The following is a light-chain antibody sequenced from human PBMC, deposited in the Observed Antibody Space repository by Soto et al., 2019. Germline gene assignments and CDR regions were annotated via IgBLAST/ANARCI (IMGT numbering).Light chain of an antibody. Sequence: ENVLTQSPGTLSLSPGERATLSCRASQSVSSSYLAWYQQKPGQAPRLLIYDASNRTTGIPARFSGSGSGTDFTLTISSLEPEDFAVYYCQQRSKWFTFGGGTKVEIK. J-gene: IGKJ4*01. CDR2: DAS. CDR3: QQRSKWFT. CDR1: QSVSSSY. V-gene: IGKV3-11*01.